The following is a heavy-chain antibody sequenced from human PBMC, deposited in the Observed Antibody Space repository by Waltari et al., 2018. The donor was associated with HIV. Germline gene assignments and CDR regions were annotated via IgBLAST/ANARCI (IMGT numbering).Heavy chain of an antibody. CDR2: INHSGAT. CDR3: ARGLGWELPE. J-gene: IGHJ4*02. Sequence: QVRLQQWGAGLLKASETLSLTCGVDGGSFNGYSWSWIRQPPGKGLEWIAEINHSGATNYNPSLKSRVTISLHTPKKQFFLWLSPMTAADTAVYYCARGLGWELPEWGQGTLVTVSS. V-gene: IGHV4-34*01. CDR1: GGSFNGYS. D-gene: IGHD1-26*01.